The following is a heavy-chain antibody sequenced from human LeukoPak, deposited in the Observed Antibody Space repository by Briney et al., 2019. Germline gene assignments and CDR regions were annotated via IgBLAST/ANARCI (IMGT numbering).Heavy chain of an antibody. D-gene: IGHD3-10*01. CDR2: IYYSGST. V-gene: IGHV4-39*01. CDR3: ARVMVRGNGNWFDP. J-gene: IGHJ5*02. CDR1: GGSISSSSYY. Sequence: PSETLSLTCSVAGGSISSSSYYWGWIRQPPGKGLEWIGSIYYSGSTYYNPSLKSRVTISVDTSKNQFSLKLSSVTAADTAVYYCARVMVRGNGNWFDPWGQGTLVTVSS.